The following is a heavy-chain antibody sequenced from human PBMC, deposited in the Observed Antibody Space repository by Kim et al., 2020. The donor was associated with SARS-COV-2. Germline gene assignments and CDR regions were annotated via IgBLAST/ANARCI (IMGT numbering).Heavy chain of an antibody. CDR3: ASGRGII. Sequence: SSTIYHADSVKGRFTVSRDNAKNSLYLQMNSLRDDDTAVYYCASGRGIIWGQGTMVTVSS. V-gene: IGHV3-48*02. CDR2: SSTI. J-gene: IGHJ3*02. D-gene: IGHD3-10*01.